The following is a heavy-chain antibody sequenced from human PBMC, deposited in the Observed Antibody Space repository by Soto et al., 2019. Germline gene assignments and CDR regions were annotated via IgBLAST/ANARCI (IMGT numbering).Heavy chain of an antibody. CDR1: GFTLSSYS. CDR3: AKARAQYYDLWSGYPVDY. Sequence: GGSLRLSCAASGFTLSSYSTNWVRPAPTKGRDRGAHIGGRGGRTYHAGSVKGRFSTPGDNAKNTLYLQMNSLRAEDPAVYYCAKARAQYYDLWSGYPVDYWGQGT. CDR2: IGGRGGRT. J-gene: IGHJ4*02. V-gene: IGHV3-23*01. D-gene: IGHD3-3*01.